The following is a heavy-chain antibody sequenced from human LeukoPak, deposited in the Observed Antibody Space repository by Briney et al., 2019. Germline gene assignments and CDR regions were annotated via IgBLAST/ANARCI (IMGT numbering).Heavy chain of an antibody. CDR1: GFTLRSEW. J-gene: IGHJ3*02. CDR3: ARDSGYPRAHGFDI. CDR2: IKPDGSAT. D-gene: IGHD3-22*01. V-gene: IGHV3-7*01. Sequence: RGGSLRLSCAASGFTLRSEWMSWLRQTPEKGLEWVANIKPDGSATAYVDSVKGRFTISRDNDKNSLYLQMNSLRAEDTAVYYCARDSGYPRAHGFDIWGQGTMVTVSS.